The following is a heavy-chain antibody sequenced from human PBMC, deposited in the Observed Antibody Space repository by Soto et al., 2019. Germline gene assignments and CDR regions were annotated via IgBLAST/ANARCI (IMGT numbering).Heavy chain of an antibody. Sequence: GVSLRLSCAASGFTFTTSWMHWVRQAPGKGLVWVSLISPDGSYTIYADSVKGRFTSSRDNAKTTLYLQMNGLGAEDTAVYYCVRGLNYGLDIWGQGTMVTVSS. D-gene: IGHD3-10*01. CDR1: GFTFTTSW. CDR3: VRGLNYGLDI. CDR2: ISPDGSYT. V-gene: IGHV3-74*01. J-gene: IGHJ3*02.